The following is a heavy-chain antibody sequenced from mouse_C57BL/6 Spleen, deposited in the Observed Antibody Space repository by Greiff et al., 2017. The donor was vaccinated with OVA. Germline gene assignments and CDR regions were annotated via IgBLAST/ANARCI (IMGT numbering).Heavy chain of an antibody. CDR2: IDPSDSYT. V-gene: IGHV1-69*01. Sequence: QVQLQQSGAELVMPGASVKLSCKASGYTFTSYWMHWVKQRPGQGLEWIGEIDPSDSYTNYNQKFKGKSTLTVDKSSSTAYMQLSSLTSEDSAVYYCARGYDLFDYWGQGTTLTVSS. CDR1: GYTFTSYW. D-gene: IGHD2-3*01. J-gene: IGHJ2*01. CDR3: ARGYDLFDY.